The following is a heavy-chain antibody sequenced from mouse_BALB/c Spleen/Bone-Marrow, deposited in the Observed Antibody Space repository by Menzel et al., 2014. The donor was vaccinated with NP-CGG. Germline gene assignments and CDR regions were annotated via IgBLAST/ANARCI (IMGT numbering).Heavy chain of an antibody. D-gene: IGHD4-1*01. Sequence: LQQSGAELVKPGAPVNLSCKASGYTFTSYWMNWVKQRPGRGLEWIGRIDPSDSETHYNQKFKDKATLTVDKSSSTAYIQPSSLTSEDSAVYYCARNWVYFDYWGQGTTLTVSS. CDR2: IDPSDSET. V-gene: IGHV1-69*02. CDR1: GYTFTSYW. CDR3: ARNWVYFDY. J-gene: IGHJ2*01.